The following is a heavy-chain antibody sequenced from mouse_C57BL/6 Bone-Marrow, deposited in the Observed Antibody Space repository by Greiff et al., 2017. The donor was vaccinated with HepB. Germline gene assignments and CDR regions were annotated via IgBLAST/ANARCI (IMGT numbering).Heavy chain of an antibody. J-gene: IGHJ3*01. CDR3: ARDYCGSSSAWFAY. CDR1: GYTFTSYT. D-gene: IGHD1-1*01. Sequence: QVQLKQSGAELSRPGASVKMCCKASGYTFTSYTMHWVKHRPGQGLEWIGYINPSSGYTKYNQKFKDKATLTADKSSSTAYMQLSSLTSEDSAVYYCARDYCGSSSAWFAYCCQGTLATVSA. V-gene: IGHV1-4*01. CDR2: INPSSGYT.